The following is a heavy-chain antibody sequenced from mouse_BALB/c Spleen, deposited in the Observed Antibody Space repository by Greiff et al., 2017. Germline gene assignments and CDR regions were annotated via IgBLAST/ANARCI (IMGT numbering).Heavy chain of an antibody. J-gene: IGHJ1*01. CDR2: IRWKSNNYAT. V-gene: IGHV6-6*02. CDR1: GFTFSNYW. D-gene: IGHD2-1*01. CDR3: TRPLYYGNYGGYWYFDV. Sequence: EVKVEESGGGLVQPGGSMKLSCAASGFTFSNYWMNWVRQPPEKGLEWVAEIRWKSNNYATHYAESVKGRFTISRDDSKSSVYLQMNNLRAEDTGIYYCTRPLYYGNYGGYWYFDVWGAGTTVTVSS.